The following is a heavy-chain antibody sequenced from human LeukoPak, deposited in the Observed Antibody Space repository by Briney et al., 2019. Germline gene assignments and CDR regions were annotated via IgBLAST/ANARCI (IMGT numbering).Heavy chain of an antibody. J-gene: IGHJ4*02. Sequence: KASETLSLTCTVSGGSISSSSYYWGWIRQPPGKGLEWIGYIYYSGSTNYNPSLKSRVTISVDTSKNQFSLKLSSVTAADTAVYYCARGEWELRSIDYWGQGTLVTVSS. D-gene: IGHD1-26*01. CDR2: IYYSGST. V-gene: IGHV4-61*05. CDR3: ARGEWELRSIDY. CDR1: GGSISSSSYY.